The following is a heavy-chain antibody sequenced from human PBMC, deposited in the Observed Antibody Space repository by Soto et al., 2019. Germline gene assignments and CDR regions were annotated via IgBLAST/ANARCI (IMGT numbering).Heavy chain of an antibody. CDR1: GVSISNNY. CDR2: IYYNGNT. Sequence: QVQLQESGPGLVKPSETLSLTCTVSGVSISNNYWSWIRQPPGKGLEWIGYIYYNGNTNYSPSLKSRVTMLVDTSRNQISLKLTTVTAADTAVYYCTRANWYSEYWGQGTLVTVSS. CDR3: TRANWYSEY. D-gene: IGHD7-27*01. V-gene: IGHV4-59*01. J-gene: IGHJ4*02.